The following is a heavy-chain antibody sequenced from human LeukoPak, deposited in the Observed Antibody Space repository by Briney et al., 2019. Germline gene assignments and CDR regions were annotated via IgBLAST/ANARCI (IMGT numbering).Heavy chain of an antibody. CDR2: MNPNSGNT. V-gene: IGHV1-8*01. CDR1: GYTLTELS. Sequence: GASVKVSCKVSGYTLTELSMHWVRQAPGQGLEWMGWMNPNSGNTGYAQKFQGRVTMTTDTSTSTAYMELRSLRSDDTAVYYCARELRPIYGDYGGVYFDYWGQGTLVTVSS. D-gene: IGHD4-17*01. J-gene: IGHJ4*02. CDR3: ARELRPIYGDYGGVYFDY.